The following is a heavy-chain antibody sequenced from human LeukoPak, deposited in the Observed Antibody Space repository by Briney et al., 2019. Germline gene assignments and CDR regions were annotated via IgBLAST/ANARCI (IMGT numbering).Heavy chain of an antibody. Sequence: SETLSLTCTVSGGSISSSSYYWGWIRQPPGKGLEWIGSIYYSGSTYYNPSLKSRVTISVDTSKNQFSLKLSSVTAADTAVYYCASSKADRVVIAIPALFYWGQGTLVTVSS. V-gene: IGHV4-39*01. J-gene: IGHJ4*02. CDR1: GGSISSSSYY. CDR3: ASSKADRVVIAIPALFY. D-gene: IGHD2-21*01. CDR2: IYYSGST.